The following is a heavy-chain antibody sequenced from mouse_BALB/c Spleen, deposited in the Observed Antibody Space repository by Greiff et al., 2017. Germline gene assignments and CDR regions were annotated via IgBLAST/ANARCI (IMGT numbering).Heavy chain of an antibody. V-gene: IGHV3-2*02. J-gene: IGHJ2*01. CDR2: ISYSGST. Sequence: EVQGVESGPGLVKPSQSLSLTCTVTGYSITSDYAWNWIRQFPGNKLEWMGYISYSGSTSYNPSLKSRISITRDTSKNQFFLQLNSVTTEDTATYYCARGPNYPGNYFDYWGQGTTLTVSS. CDR3: ARGPNYPGNYFDY. CDR1: GYSITSDYA. D-gene: IGHD1-1*01.